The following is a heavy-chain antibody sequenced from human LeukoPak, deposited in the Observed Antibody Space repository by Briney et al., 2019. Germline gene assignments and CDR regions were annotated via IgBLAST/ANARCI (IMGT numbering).Heavy chain of an antibody. V-gene: IGHV5-51*01. CDR1: GYSFTSYW. CDR2: IYPGDSDT. D-gene: IGHD3-3*01. J-gene: IGHJ3*02. CDR3: ASPLEVANDAFDI. Sequence: EESLKISCKGSGYSFTSYWIGWVRQMPGKGLGWMGIIYPGDSDTRYSPSFQGQVTISADKSISTAYLQWSSLKASDTAMYYCASPLEVANDAFDIWGQGTMVTVSS.